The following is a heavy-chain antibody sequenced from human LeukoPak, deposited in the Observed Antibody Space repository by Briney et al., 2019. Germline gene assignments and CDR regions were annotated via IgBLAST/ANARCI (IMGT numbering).Heavy chain of an antibody. CDR3: ARDQRYCSSSSCPWEPFDY. CDR2: IKQDGSEK. CDR1: GFTFSSYW. J-gene: IGHJ4*02. V-gene: IGHV3-7*05. Sequence: PGGSLRLSCAASGFTFSSYWMSWVRQAPGKGLEGVANIKQDGSEKYYVDSVKGRFPISRDNAKNSLYLQMNSLRAEDTAVYYCARDQRYCSSSSCPWEPFDYWGQGTLVTVSS. D-gene: IGHD2-2*01.